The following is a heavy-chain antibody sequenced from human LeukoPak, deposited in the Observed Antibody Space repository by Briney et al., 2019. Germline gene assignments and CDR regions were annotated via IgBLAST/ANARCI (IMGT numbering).Heavy chain of an antibody. CDR1: GGSISSHY. D-gene: IGHD4-17*01. CDR2: IYYSGST. Sequence: SETLSLTCTVSGGSISSHYWSWIRQPPGKGLEWIGYIYYSGSTNYNPSLKSRVTISVDTSKNQFSLKLSSVTAADTAVYYCARDLTTVTRCPDYWGQGTLVTVSS. J-gene: IGHJ4*02. CDR3: ARDLTTVTRCPDY. V-gene: IGHV4-59*11.